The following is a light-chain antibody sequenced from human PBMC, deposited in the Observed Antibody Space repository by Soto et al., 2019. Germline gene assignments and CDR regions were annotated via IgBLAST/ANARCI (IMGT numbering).Light chain of an antibody. CDR2: DAS. CDR1: QGISSA. Sequence: AIQLTQSPSCLSASVGDRVTITCRASQGISSALAWYQQKPGKAPKLLIYDASSLESGVPSRFSGSGSGTDFALTISSLQPEDFSTYYCQQRGTFGGGTKVEIK. J-gene: IGKJ4*01. V-gene: IGKV1-13*02. CDR3: QQRGT.